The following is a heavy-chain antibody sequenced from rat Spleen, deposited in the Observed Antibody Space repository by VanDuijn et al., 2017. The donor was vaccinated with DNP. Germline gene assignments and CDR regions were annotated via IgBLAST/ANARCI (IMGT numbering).Heavy chain of an antibody. CDR3: ARQKVGFFAY. CDR2: ISYDGSSI. J-gene: IGHJ3*01. CDR1: RITFSDYA. V-gene: IGHV5-7*01. Sequence: EVQLVESGGGLVQPGRSLKLSCEVSRITFSDYAMAWVRQSPKKGLEWVATISYDGSSIFYPDSVKGRFTISRDNAQNTLYLQMNSLRSEDTATYYCARQKVGFFAYWGQGTLVTVSS. D-gene: IGHD4-4*01.